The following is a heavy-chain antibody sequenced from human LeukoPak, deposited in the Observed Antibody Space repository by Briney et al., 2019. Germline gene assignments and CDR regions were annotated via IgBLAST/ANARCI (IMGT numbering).Heavy chain of an antibody. V-gene: IGHV3-23*01. CDR1: GFTLSSYA. CDR3: AKTTQIVVVPAAVDY. D-gene: IGHD2-2*01. J-gene: IGHJ4*02. CDR2: ISGSGGST. Sequence: GGSLTLSCAASGFTLSSYAMSWVRQAPGKGLEWVSAISGSGGSTYYADSVKGRLTISRDNSKNTLYLQMNSLRAEDTAVYYCAKTTQIVVVPAAVDYWGQGTLVTVSS.